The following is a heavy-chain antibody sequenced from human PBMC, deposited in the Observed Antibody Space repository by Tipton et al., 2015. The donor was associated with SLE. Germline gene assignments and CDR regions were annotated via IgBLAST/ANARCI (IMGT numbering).Heavy chain of an antibody. D-gene: IGHD4-17*01. CDR2: HNPGHPDT. CDR1: GYSFTTYW. V-gene: IGHV5-51*01. J-gene: IGHJ5*02. Sequence: QLVQSGAEVKKPGESLKIPCKGSGYSFTTYWIGWGPQMPGKGMEWMGNHNPGHPDTRYSPSFQGQVTISPDKSINTAYLQWSSLKASDTAMYYGARHGTTVTTDPRNWFDPWGQGTLVTVSS. CDR3: ARHGTTVTTDPRNWFDP.